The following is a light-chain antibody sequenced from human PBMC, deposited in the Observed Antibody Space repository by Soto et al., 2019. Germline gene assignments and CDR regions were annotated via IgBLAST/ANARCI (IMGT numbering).Light chain of an antibody. Sequence: EIVLTQSPATLSLSPGERATLSCSASQSVTSYLAWYQQKPGQAPRLLIYDASKRATGIPARFSGSGSGTDFTLTISSLEPEDFAVYYCQQRSNWPPMYTFGQGTKLESK. CDR3: QQRSNWPPMYT. J-gene: IGKJ2*01. CDR2: DAS. CDR1: QSVTSY. V-gene: IGKV3-11*01.